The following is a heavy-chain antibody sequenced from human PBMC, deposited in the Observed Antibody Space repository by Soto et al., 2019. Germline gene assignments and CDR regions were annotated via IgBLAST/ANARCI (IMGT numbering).Heavy chain of an antibody. Sequence: QLQLQESGPGLVKPSETLSLTCTVSGGDISSSSFYWGWIRQPPGKGLEWIGSIFHSGSTYYSPSLKSRVTISLDTSKNQFSLQLSSVTAADTAVYYCARHVGPYGSGDVWGQGTLVTVSS. CDR3: ARHVGPYGSGDV. CDR2: IFHSGST. D-gene: IGHD3-10*01. CDR1: GGDISSSSFY. J-gene: IGHJ4*02. V-gene: IGHV4-39*01.